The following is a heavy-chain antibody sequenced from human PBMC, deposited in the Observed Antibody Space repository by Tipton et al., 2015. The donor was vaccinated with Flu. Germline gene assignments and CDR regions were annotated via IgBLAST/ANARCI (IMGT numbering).Heavy chain of an antibody. CDR1: GFTFGDYA. CDR3: VRDDGSTSVDY. D-gene: IGHD3-10*01. V-gene: IGHV3-7*01. CDR2: IKEGGSEK. Sequence: SLRLSCTASGFTFGDYAMSWFRQAPGKGLEWVANIKEGGSEKYYVDSVKGRFTISRDNAKNSLYLQMSSLRAEDTAVYYCVRDDGSTSVDYWGQGTLVSVSS. J-gene: IGHJ4*02.